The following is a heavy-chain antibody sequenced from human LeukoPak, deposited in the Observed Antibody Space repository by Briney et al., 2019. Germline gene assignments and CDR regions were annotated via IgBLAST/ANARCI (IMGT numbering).Heavy chain of an antibody. CDR3: AREGEYCSSTSCYGPNWFDP. J-gene: IGHJ5*02. CDR1: GGTFSSYA. V-gene: IGHV1-69*01. CDR2: IIPICGTA. Sequence: SVKVSCKASGGTFSSYAISWVRQAPGQGLEWMGGIIPICGTANYAQKFQGRVTITADESTSTAYMELSSLRSEDTAVYYCAREGEYCSSTSCYGPNWFDPWGQGTLVTVSS. D-gene: IGHD2-2*01.